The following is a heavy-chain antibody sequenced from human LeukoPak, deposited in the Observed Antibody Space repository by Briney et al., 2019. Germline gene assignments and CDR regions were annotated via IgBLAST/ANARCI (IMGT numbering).Heavy chain of an antibody. J-gene: IGHJ6*02. CDR1: GFTFSSYW. CDR2: INSDGSST. V-gene: IGHV3-74*01. Sequence: GGSLRLSCAASGFTFSSYWMHWVRHAPGKGLVWVSRINSDGSSTSYADSVKGRFTISRDNAKNTLYLQMNSLRAEDTAVYYCARAEGGLRYFDWRHGGMDVWGQGTTVTVSS. D-gene: IGHD3-9*01. CDR3: ARAEGGLRYFDWRHGGMDV.